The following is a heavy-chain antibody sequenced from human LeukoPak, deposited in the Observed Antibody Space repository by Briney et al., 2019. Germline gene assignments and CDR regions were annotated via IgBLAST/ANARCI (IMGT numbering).Heavy chain of an antibody. CDR2: IYTSGST. D-gene: IGHD2-2*01. CDR1: GGSISSGSYY. J-gene: IGHJ4*02. CDR3: GRVARYCCSTRCYLIFYY. V-gene: IGHV4-61*02. Sequence: SQTLSLTCTVSGGSISSGSYYWSWIRQPAGKGLEWIGRIYTSGSTNYNLSLKSRVTISVDRSKNQFSLKLSSVTAADTAVYYCGRVARYCCSTRCYLIFYYWGQGTLVTVSS.